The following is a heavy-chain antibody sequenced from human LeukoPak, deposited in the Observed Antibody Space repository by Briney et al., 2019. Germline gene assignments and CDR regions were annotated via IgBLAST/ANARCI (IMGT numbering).Heavy chain of an antibody. D-gene: IGHD3-10*01. V-gene: IGHV6-1*01. J-gene: IGHJ5*02. CDR1: GDSVSSKSAT. CDR2: TYYTSRWNV. Sequence: SQTLSLTCAISGDSVSSKSATWNWIRQSPSRGLEWLGRTYYTSRWNVDHAVSVKSRITINPDTSRNQFSLQLNSVTPEDTAVYYCAREGWFGEPPSHWFDPWGQGTLVTVSS. CDR3: AREGWFGEPPSHWFDP.